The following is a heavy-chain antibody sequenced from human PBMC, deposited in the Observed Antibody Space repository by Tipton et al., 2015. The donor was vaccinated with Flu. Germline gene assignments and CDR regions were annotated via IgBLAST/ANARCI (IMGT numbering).Heavy chain of an antibody. CDR3: ARAPLLPVTHFDY. Sequence: TLSLTCTVSGGSISRGSYYYNWIRQPAGKGLEWIGHIYTSGNTYYNPPLKSRVTISVDTSKNQFSLNLSSVTAADTAVYYCARAPLLPVTHFDYWGQGTLVTVSS. CDR1: GGSISRGSYY. V-gene: IGHV4-61*09. J-gene: IGHJ4*02. CDR2: IYTSGNT. D-gene: IGHD4-23*01.